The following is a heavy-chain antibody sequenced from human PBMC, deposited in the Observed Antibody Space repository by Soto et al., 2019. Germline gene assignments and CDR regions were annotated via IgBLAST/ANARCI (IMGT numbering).Heavy chain of an antibody. CDR3: GRGLQGDYGLDV. D-gene: IGHD4-4*01. CDR1: GFTFSSYW. V-gene: IGHV3-74*01. Sequence: EVQLVESGGGLVQPGGSLRLSCAASGFTFSSYWMHWVRQVPGKGLVWVSRLYTDGSRTSYADSVKGRFTISRDNAKSTLYLQMNSLGAEDSAVYYCGRGLQGDYGLDVWGQGTTVTVTS. J-gene: IGHJ6*02. CDR2: LYTDGSRT.